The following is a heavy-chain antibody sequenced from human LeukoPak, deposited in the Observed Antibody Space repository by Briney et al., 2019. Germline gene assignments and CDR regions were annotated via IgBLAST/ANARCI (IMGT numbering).Heavy chain of an antibody. CDR1: GFTFSTYG. J-gene: IGHJ4*02. Sequence: PGRSLRLSCAASGFTFSTYGMHWVRQAPGKGLEWVAVISYDGGNKYYADSVKGRFTISRDNSKNTLYLQMNSLRADDTAVYYCAKPLTTKYYFDYWGQGTLVTVSS. CDR3: AKPLTTKYYFDY. CDR2: ISYDGGNK. V-gene: IGHV3-30*18. D-gene: IGHD4-17*01.